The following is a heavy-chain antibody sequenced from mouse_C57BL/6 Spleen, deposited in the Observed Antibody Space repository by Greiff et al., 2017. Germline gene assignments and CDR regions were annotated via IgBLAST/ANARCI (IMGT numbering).Heavy chain of an antibody. D-gene: IGHD2-3*01. J-gene: IGHJ1*03. CDR3: ARIYDGYWYFDV. V-gene: IGHV5-17*01. Sequence: EVMLVESGGGLVKPGGSLKLSCAASGFTFSDYGMHWVRQAPEKGLEWVAYISSGSSTIYYADTVKGRFTISRDNAKNTLFLQMTSLRSEDTAMYYCARIYDGYWYFDVWGTGTTVTVSS. CDR2: ISSGSSTI. CDR1: GFTFSDYG.